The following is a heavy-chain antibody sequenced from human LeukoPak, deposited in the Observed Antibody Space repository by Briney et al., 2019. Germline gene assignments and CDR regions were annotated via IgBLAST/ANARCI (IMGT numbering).Heavy chain of an antibody. CDR2: ISGSGDST. V-gene: IGHV3-23*01. Sequence: GGSLRLSCAASGFTFSIYGMSWVRQAPGKGLEWVSAISGSGDSTYYADSVKGRFTISRDNSKNTLYLQMNSLRVEDTAVYYCAKDFSGSYDYWGQGTLVTVSS. CDR3: AKDFSGSYDY. CDR1: GFTFSIYG. J-gene: IGHJ4*02. D-gene: IGHD1-26*01.